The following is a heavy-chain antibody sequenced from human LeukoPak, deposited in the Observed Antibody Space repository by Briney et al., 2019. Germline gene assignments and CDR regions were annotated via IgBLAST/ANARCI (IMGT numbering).Heavy chain of an antibody. CDR2: ISGSGGST. CDR3: AKDQDIVVVPAAYFDY. D-gene: IGHD2-2*01. J-gene: IGHJ4*02. V-gene: IGHV3-23*01. CDR1: GFTFSSYA. Sequence: PGGSLRLSCAASGFTFSSYAMSWVRQAPGKGLGWVSAISGSGGSTYYADSVKGRFTISRDNSKNTLYLQMNSLRAEDTAVYYCAKDQDIVVVPAAYFDYWGQGTLVTVSS.